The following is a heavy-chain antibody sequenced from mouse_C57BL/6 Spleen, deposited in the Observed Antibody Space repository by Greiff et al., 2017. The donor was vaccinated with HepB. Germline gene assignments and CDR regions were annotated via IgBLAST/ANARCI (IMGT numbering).Heavy chain of an antibody. V-gene: IGHV5-16*01. Sequence: DVMLVESEGGLVQPGRSMKLSCTASGFTFSDYYMAWVRQVPEKGLEWVANINYDGSSTYYLDSLKSRFIISRDNAKNILYLQMSSLKSEDTATYYCARDGYGSSYVPFAYWGQGTLVTVSA. D-gene: IGHD1-1*01. CDR3: ARDGYGSSYVPFAY. J-gene: IGHJ3*01. CDR2: INYDGSST. CDR1: GFTFSDYY.